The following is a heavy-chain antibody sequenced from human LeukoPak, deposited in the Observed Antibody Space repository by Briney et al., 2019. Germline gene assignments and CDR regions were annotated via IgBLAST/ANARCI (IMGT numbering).Heavy chain of an antibody. CDR2: ISANDGKT. J-gene: IGHJ4*02. D-gene: IGHD3-3*01. CDR3: ARAHHVTIFGVVIIEYYFDY. CDR1: GFVFTSYG. V-gene: IGHV1-18*01. Sequence: GASVKVSCKASGFVFTSYGFTWVRQAPGQGLEWMGWISANDGKTHYSEKHQGRVTMTTDTSTSTAYMELRSLRSDDTAVYYCARAHHVTIFGVVIIEYYFDYWGQGTLVTVSS.